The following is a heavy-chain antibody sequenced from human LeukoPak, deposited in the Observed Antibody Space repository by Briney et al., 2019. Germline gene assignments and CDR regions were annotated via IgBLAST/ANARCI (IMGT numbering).Heavy chain of an antibody. J-gene: IGHJ4*02. CDR3: ARELAAAGHFDY. CDR1: GGSISGYY. D-gene: IGHD6-13*01. V-gene: IGHV4-4*07. CDR2: IYASGST. Sequence: PSETLSLTCTVSGGSISGYYWSWIRQPAGKGLEWIGRIYASGSTNYNPSLKSRVTMSVDTSNNQFSLKLNSVTAADTAVYYCARELAAAGHFDYWGQGTLVTVSS.